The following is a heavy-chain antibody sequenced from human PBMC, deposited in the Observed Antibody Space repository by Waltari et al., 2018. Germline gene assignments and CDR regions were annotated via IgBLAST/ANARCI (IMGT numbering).Heavy chain of an antibody. CDR2: IIPIFGTA. J-gene: IGHJ6*02. D-gene: IGHD6-19*01. Sequence: QVQLVQSGAEVKKPGSSVKVSCKASGGPFSSYAISWVRPAPGQGLEWMGRIIPIFGTANYAQKFQGRVTITADKSTSTAYMELSSLRSEDTAVYYCAGVRVAGYYYGMDVWGQGTTVTVSS. V-gene: IGHV1-69*08. CDR1: GGPFSSYA. CDR3: AGVRVAGYYYGMDV.